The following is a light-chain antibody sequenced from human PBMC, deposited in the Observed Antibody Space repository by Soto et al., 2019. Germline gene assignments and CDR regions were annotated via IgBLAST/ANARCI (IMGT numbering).Light chain of an antibody. V-gene: IGLV2-8*01. Sequence: QSVLTQPPSASGSPGQSVTISCTGTSSDVGGYNFVSWYQHFPGKAPKLIIYEVTKRPSGVPDRFSGSKSGNTASLTVSGLQTDEEADYYCSSYGGSNNFVFGTGTKVTVL. CDR1: SSDVGGYNF. J-gene: IGLJ1*01. CDR3: SSYGGSNNFV. CDR2: EVT.